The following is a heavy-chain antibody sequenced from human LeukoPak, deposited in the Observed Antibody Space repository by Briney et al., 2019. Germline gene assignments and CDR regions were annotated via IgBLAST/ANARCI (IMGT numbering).Heavy chain of an antibody. CDR2: INPNSGGT. CDR1: GYTFTGHY. J-gene: IGHJ4*02. D-gene: IGHD3-10*01. V-gene: IGHV1-2*02. Sequence: ASVKVSCKASGYTFTGHYMHRVRQAPGQGLEWMGWINPNSGGTNYAQKFQGRVTMTRDTSISTAYMELSRLRSDDTAVYYCARVTMVRGVITVPFDYWGQGTLVTVSS. CDR3: ARVTMVRGVITVPFDY.